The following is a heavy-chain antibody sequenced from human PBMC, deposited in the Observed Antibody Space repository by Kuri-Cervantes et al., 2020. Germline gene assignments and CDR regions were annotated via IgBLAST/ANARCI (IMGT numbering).Heavy chain of an antibody. CDR3: ARVNNWNYDNWYFDL. D-gene: IGHD1-7*01. CDR1: GYTFTSYA. J-gene: IGHJ2*01. Sequence: GGSLRLSCAASGYTFTSYAMHWVRQAPGQRLEWMGWINAGNGNTKYSQKFQGRVTLTRDTSASTAYMELSSLRSEDTAVYYCARVNNWNYDNWYFDLWGRGTLVTVSS. CDR2: INAGNGNT. V-gene: IGHV1-3*01.